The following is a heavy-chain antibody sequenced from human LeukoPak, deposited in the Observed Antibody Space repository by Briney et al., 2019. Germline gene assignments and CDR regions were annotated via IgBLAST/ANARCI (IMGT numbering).Heavy chain of an antibody. CDR3: ARAGPEGYYDSSGLFPPAPFDP. D-gene: IGHD3-22*01. V-gene: IGHV4-34*01. CDR1: GGSFSGYY. J-gene: IGHJ5*02. CDR2: INHSGST. Sequence: QTSETLSLTCAVYGGSFSGYYWSWIRQPPGKGLEWIGEINHSGSTNYNPSLKSRVTISVDTSKNQFSLKLSSVTAADTAVYYCARAGPEGYYDSSGLFPPAPFDPWGQGTLVTVSS.